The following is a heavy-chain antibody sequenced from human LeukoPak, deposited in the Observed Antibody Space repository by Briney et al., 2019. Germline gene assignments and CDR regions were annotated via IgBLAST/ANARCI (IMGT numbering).Heavy chain of an antibody. CDR3: AREITVTTFLNDHTGYFDY. CDR2: IYYSGST. V-gene: IGHV4-59*12. Sequence: PSETLSLTCTVSGGSISSYYWSWIRRPPGKGLEWIGYIYYSGSTNYNPSLKSRVTISVDTSKNQFSLKLSSVTAADTAVYYCAREITVTTFLNDHTGYFDYWGQGTLVTVSS. CDR1: GGSISSYY. J-gene: IGHJ4*02. D-gene: IGHD4-17*01.